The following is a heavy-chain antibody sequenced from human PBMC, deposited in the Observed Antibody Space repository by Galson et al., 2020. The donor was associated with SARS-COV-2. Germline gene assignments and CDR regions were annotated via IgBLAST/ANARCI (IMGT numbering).Heavy chain of an antibody. V-gene: IGHV3-33*01. Sequence: GGSLRLSCAASGFTFSSYGMHWVRQAPGKGLEWVAVIWYDGSNKYYADSVKGRFTISRDNSKNTLYLQMNSLRAEDTAVYYCARDRYVWGSYRSPFDYWGQGTLVTVSS. D-gene: IGHD3-16*02. CDR2: IWYDGSNK. CDR1: GFTFSSYG. J-gene: IGHJ4*02. CDR3: ARDRYVWGSYRSPFDY.